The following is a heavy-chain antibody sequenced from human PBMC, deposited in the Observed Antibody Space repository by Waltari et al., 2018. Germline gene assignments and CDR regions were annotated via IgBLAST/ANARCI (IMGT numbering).Heavy chain of an antibody. CDR3: AKDLGGFSGSHWYFDL. V-gene: IGHV3-23*04. J-gene: IGHJ2*01. Sequence: EVQLVESGGGLVQPGGSLRLSCAASGFTSRSYPLRWVRQAPGRGLEWVSSISGSDGRTNYADSAKGRFTISRDNVKNTLFLQMNSLRADDAAVYYCAKDLGGFSGSHWYFDLWGRGTLVTVSS. CDR1: GFTSRSYP. D-gene: IGHD5-12*01. CDR2: ISGSDGRT.